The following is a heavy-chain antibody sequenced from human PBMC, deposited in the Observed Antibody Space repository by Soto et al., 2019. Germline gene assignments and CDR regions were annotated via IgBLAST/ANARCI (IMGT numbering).Heavy chain of an antibody. D-gene: IGHD6-19*01. Sequence: PGGSLRLSCVASGFTFNTYGMHWVRQAPGKGLEWVAFISYDGSNEYYADSVKGRFTISRDNSKNTVFLQMNSLRGEDTAVYYCAKYLAVAAGWFDPWGQGALVTVSS. CDR3: AKYLAVAAGWFDP. CDR2: ISYDGSNE. J-gene: IGHJ5*02. V-gene: IGHV3-30*18. CDR1: GFTFNTYG.